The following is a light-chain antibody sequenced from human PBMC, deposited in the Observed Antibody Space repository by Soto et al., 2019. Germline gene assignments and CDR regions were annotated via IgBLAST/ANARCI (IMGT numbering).Light chain of an antibody. CDR2: WAS. V-gene: IGKV4-1*01. CDR1: QSVLSSSNNENY. J-gene: IGKJ5*01. CDR3: QQSYSTPVS. Sequence: DIVMTQSPDSLAVSLGDRTTINCRSSQSVLSSSNNENYLAWYQQKPGQAPKLLIYWASTRESGVPDRFIGTGSGTDFTLTISSLPADDVAVYYCQQSYSTPVSFGQGTRLEIK.